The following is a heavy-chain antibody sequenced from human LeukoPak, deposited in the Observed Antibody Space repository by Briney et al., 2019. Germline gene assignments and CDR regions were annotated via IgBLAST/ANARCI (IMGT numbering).Heavy chain of an antibody. CDR2: IKQDGSEK. J-gene: IGHJ4*02. D-gene: IGHD3-10*01. CDR3: ASLPEYYGSGSPDY. V-gene: IGHV3-7*01. Sequence: GGSLRLSCAVSGFTFSNYWMSWVRQAPGKGLEWVANIKQDGSEKYYVDSVKGRFTISRDNAKNSLYLQMNSLRAEDTAVYYCASLPEYYGSGSPDYWGQGTLVTVSS. CDR1: GFTFSNYW.